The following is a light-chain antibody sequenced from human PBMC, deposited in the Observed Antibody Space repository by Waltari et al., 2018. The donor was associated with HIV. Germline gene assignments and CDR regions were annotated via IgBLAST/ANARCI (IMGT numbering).Light chain of an antibody. CDR2: DDV. CDR3: QVWDSGSEPPVL. J-gene: IGLJ3*02. CDR1: NIRTKS. V-gene: IGLV3-21*02. Sequence: SYVLTQPPSVSVAPGQTARITCGGNNIRTKSVHWYQQKPGQAPVLVVFDDVDRPSGIPERFSGSNSGNMATLTISRVEAGDEADYCCQVWDSGSEPPVLFGGGTKLTVL.